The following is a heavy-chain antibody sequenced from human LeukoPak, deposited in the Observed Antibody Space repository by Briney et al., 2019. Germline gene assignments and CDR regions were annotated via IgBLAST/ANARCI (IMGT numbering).Heavy chain of an antibody. D-gene: IGHD2-15*01. CDR1: AFTFSGSA. V-gene: IGHV3-23*01. CDR2: ISFSGGST. CDR3: ARDMQLST. J-gene: IGHJ3*01. Sequence: GGSLGLSCAASAFTFSGSAMSCVRPAGGKGLECVARISFSGGSTYYAESVKCRFTIPRDNSKETLYLQMNDLRADETAMYYCARDMQLSTWGLGTMVTVYS.